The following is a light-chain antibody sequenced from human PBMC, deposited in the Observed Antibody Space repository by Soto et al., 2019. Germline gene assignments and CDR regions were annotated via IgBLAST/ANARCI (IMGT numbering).Light chain of an antibody. CDR1: QSVSSSY. V-gene: IGKV3-20*01. CDR2: GAS. CDR3: YQYGSSLYT. Sequence: EIGLTQSPGTLSLSPGERATLSCRASQSVSSSYLAWYQQKPGQAPRLLIYGASSRATVIPDRVSGSGSVTDFALNVSSLEPEDVAVYYCYQYGSSLYTFCQGTQLESK. J-gene: IGKJ2*01.